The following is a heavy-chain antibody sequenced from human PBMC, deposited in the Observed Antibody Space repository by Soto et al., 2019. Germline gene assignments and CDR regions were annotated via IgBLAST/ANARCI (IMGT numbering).Heavy chain of an antibody. CDR2: IYPGDSDT. Sequence: GESLKISCKGSGYSFTSYWIGWVRQMPGKGPEWMGIIYPGDSDTRYSPSFQGQVTISADKSISTAYLQWSSLKASDTAMYYCARQSGYYYGSGSYFGYYYYYGMDVWGQGTTVTVSS. V-gene: IGHV5-51*01. CDR1: GYSFTSYW. D-gene: IGHD3-10*01. J-gene: IGHJ6*02. CDR3: ARQSGYYYGSGSYFGYYYYYGMDV.